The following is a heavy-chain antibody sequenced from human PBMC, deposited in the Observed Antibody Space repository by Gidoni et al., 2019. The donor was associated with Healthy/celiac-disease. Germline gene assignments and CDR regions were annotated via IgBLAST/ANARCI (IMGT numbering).Heavy chain of an antibody. D-gene: IGHD3-22*01. CDR1: GYTFTSYA. CDR3: ARGAPLYYDSSGYSPLGY. CDR2: INAGNGNT. V-gene: IGHV1-3*01. J-gene: IGHJ4*02. Sequence: QVQLVQSGAEVKKPGASVKVSCKASGYTFTSYAMHWVRQAPGQRLEWMGWINAGNGNTKYAQKFQGRVTITRDTSASTAYMELSSLRSEDTAVYYCARGAPLYYDSSGYSPLGYWGQGTLVTVSS.